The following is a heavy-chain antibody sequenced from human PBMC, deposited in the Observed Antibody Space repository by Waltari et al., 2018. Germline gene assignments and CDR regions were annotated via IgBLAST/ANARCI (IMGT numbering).Heavy chain of an antibody. V-gene: IGHV4-34*01. CDR2: INHSGST. CDR1: GGSFSGYY. D-gene: IGHD6-13*01. CDR3: ARGRYSSSWYGRSWFDP. J-gene: IGHJ5*02. Sequence: QVQLQQWGAGLLKPSETLSLTCAVYGGSFSGYYWSWIRQPPGKGLEWIGEINHSGSTNYNPSLKSRVTISVDTSKNQFSLKLSSVTAADTAVYYCARGRYSSSWYGRSWFDPWGQGTLVTVSS.